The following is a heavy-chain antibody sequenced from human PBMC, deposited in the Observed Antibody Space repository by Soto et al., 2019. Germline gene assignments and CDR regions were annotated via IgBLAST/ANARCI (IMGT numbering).Heavy chain of an antibody. J-gene: IGHJ6*02. V-gene: IGHV3-21*01. CDR3: ARDSRPVYYYGMDD. Sequence: GGSLRLSCAASGFTFSSYSMNWVRQAPGKGLEWVSSISSSSSYIYYADSVKGRFTISRDNAKNSLYLQMNSLRAEDTAVYYCARDSRPVYYYGMDDWGQGTTVTASS. CDR2: ISSSSSYI. CDR1: GFTFSSYS. D-gene: IGHD6-6*01.